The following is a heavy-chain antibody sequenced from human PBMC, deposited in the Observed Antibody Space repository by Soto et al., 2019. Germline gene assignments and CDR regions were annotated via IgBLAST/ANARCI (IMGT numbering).Heavy chain of an antibody. D-gene: IGHD2-15*01. J-gene: IGHJ4*02. V-gene: IGHV4-59*01. Sequence: SETLSLTCTVSGGSISSYYWSWIRQPPGKGLEWIGYIYYSGSTNYNPSLKSRVTISVDTSKNQFSLKLSSVTAADTAVYYCARSFWQKRAELLNGSRRVYFDYWGQGTLVTVSS. CDR2: IYYSGST. CDR1: GGSISSYY. CDR3: ARSFWQKRAELLNGSRRVYFDY.